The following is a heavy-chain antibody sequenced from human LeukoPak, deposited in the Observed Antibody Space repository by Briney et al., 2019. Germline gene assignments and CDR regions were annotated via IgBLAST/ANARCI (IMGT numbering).Heavy chain of an antibody. V-gene: IGHV1-46*01. CDR3: AKDLRWDHPGFDP. J-gene: IGHJ5*02. CDR2: INPGGGST. D-gene: IGHD4-23*01. CDR1: GYTFTSYY. Sequence: ASVKVSCKASGYTFTSYYMHWVRQAPGQGLEWMGIINPGGGSTSYAQKFQDRGTMTRDTSTSTVYMDLSSLRSEDTAVYYCAKDLRWDHPGFDPWGQGTLVIVSS.